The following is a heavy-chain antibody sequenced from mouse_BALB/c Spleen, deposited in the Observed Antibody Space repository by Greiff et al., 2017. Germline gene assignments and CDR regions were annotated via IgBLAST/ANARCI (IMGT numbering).Heavy chain of an antibody. D-gene: IGHD2-1*01. Sequence: EVQLVESGGGLVQPGGSRKLSCAASGFTFSSFGMHWVRQAPEKGLEWVAYISSGSSTIYYADTVKGRFTISRDNPKNTLFLQMTSLRSEDTAMYYCARCDGNSYYYAMDYWGQGTSVTVSS. CDR3: ARCDGNSYYYAMDY. CDR2: ISSGSSTI. CDR1: GFTFSSFG. J-gene: IGHJ4*01. V-gene: IGHV5-17*02.